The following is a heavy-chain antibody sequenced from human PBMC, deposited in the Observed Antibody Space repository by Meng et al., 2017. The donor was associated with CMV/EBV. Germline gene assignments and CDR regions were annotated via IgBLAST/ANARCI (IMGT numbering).Heavy chain of an antibody. D-gene: IGHD2-2*01. CDR3: ARDVYCSSTSCYGGWFDP. CDR2: INPNSGGT. V-gene: IGHV1-2*02. CDR1: GNTFTGYY. Sequence: ASVKVSCKASGNTFTGYYMHWARQAPGQGLEWMGWINPNSGGTNYAQKFQGRVTMTRDTSISTAYMELSRLRSDDTAVYYCARDVYCSSTSCYGGWFDPWGQGTLVTVSS. J-gene: IGHJ5*02.